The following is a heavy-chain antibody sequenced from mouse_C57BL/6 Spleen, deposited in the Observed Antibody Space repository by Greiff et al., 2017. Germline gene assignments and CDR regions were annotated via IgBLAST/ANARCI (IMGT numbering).Heavy chain of an antibody. Sequence: VQLQQSGAELVMPGASVKLSCKASGYTFTSYWMHWVKQRPGQGLEWIGEIDPSDSYTNYNQKFKGKSTLTVDKSSSTAYMQLSSLTSEDSAVYYCARKGFKGITTVVAHWYFDVWGTGTTVTVSS. CDR2: IDPSDSYT. V-gene: IGHV1-69*01. D-gene: IGHD1-1*01. CDR1: GYTFTSYW. J-gene: IGHJ1*03. CDR3: ARKGFKGITTVVAHWYFDV.